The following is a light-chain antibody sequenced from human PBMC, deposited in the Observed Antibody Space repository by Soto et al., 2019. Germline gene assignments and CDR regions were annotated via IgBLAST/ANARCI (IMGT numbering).Light chain of an antibody. V-gene: IGLV3-1*01. CDR1: KLGDKY. CDR2: QDS. Sequence: SYELTQPPSVSVSPGQTASITCSGDKLGDKYACWYQQKPGQSPVPVIYQDSKRPSGIPERFSGSNSGNTATLTISRTQAMDEADYYCQAWDSSTVVFGGATKLTVL. CDR3: QAWDSSTVV. J-gene: IGLJ2*01.